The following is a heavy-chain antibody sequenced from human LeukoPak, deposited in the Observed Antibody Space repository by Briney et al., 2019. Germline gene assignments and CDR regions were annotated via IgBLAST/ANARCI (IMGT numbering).Heavy chain of an antibody. CDR1: NYSARSDVH. V-gene: IGHV4-34*01. Sequence: SETLSLTCKVSNYSARSDVHWSWIRQPPGKGLEWIGEINHSGSTNYNPSLKSRVTISVDTSKNQFSLKLSSVTAADTAVYYCARGDTIFGVVINWFDPWGQGTLVTVSS. J-gene: IGHJ5*02. CDR2: INHSGST. CDR3: ARGDTIFGVVINWFDP. D-gene: IGHD3-3*01.